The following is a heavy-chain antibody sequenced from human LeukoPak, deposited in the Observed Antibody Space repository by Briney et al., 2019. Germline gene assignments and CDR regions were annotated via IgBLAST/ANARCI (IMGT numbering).Heavy chain of an antibody. CDR3: ATGDGYNFDY. CDR1: GGSISSYY. CDR2: IYYSGST. Sequence: NTSETLSLTCTVSGGSISSYYWSWIRQPPGKGLEWIGYIYYSGSTNYNPSLKSRVTISVDTSKNQFSLKLSPVTAADTAVYYRATGDGYNFDYWGQGTLVTVSS. J-gene: IGHJ4*02. V-gene: IGHV4-59*01. D-gene: IGHD5-24*01.